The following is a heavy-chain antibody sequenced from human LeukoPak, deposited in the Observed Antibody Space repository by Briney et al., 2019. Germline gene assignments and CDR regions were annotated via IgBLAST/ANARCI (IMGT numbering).Heavy chain of an antibody. CDR1: GGSFSGYY. V-gene: IGHV4-34*01. Sequence: SETLSLTCAVYGGSFSGYYWSWIRQPPGKGLEWIGEINHSGSTNYNPSLKSRVTISVDTSKNQFSLKLSSVTAADTAVYYCARTRGYSYGPFDYWGQGTLVTVSS. J-gene: IGHJ4*02. D-gene: IGHD5-18*01. CDR2: INHSGST. CDR3: ARTRGYSYGPFDY.